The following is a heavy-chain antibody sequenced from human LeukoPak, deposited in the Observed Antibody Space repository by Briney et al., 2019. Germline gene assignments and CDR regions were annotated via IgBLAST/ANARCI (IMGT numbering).Heavy chain of an antibody. D-gene: IGHD3-22*01. J-gene: IGHJ4*02. CDR3: ARLLHYYDSSGYYDY. Sequence: SETLSLTCTVSGDSISSDYWSWIRQPAGKGLEWIGRIYTSGSTNYNPSLKSRVTMSVDTSKNQFSLKLSSVTAADTAVYYCARLLHYYDSSGYYDYWGQGTLVTVSS. V-gene: IGHV4-4*07. CDR2: IYTSGST. CDR1: GDSISSDY.